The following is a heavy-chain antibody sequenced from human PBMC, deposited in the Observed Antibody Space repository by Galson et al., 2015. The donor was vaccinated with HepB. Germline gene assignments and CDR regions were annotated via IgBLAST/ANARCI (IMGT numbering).Heavy chain of an antibody. CDR2: IKSKTDGGTT. J-gene: IGHJ4*02. CDR3: TAIAKDYYDSSGYIPYFDY. CDR1: GFTFSNAW. D-gene: IGHD3-22*01. Sequence: SLRLSCAASGFTFSNAWMNWVRQAPGKGLEWVGRIKSKTDGGTTDYAAPVKGRFTISRDDSKNTLYLQMNSLKTEDTAVYYCTAIAKDYYDSSGYIPYFDYWGQGTLVTVSS. V-gene: IGHV3-15*07.